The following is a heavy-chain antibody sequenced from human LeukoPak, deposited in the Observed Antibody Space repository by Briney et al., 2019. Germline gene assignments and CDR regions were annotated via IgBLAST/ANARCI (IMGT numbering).Heavy chain of an antibody. J-gene: IGHJ4*02. CDR3: ARTDTAGAGRNRFDN. CDR1: GYTFTDYN. Sequence: ASVKVSCKTSGYTFTDYNMHWVRQAPGQGLEWMGIINPSGGSTTYAQKFQGRFTMTTDTPTSTVYMELRSLRSEDTAVYYCARTDTAGAGRNRFDNWGQGTLVTVSS. D-gene: IGHD5-18*01. V-gene: IGHV1-46*01. CDR2: INPSGGST.